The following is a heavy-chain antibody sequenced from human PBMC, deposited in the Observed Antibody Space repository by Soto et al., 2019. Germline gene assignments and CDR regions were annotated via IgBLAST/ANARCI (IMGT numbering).Heavy chain of an antibody. Sequence: QVQLVESGGGLVKPGGSLRLSCAASGFTFSDYYMSLIRQAPGKGLEWISYISLSSSYTNYAYSVKGRFTISKDNDKNSLYLQMNSLRAEATAVYYCARDNLRDYSGSYRRMSDAFDIWGQGTMFTVSS. CDR2: ISLSSSYT. V-gene: IGHV3-11*06. CDR1: GFTFSDYY. J-gene: IGHJ3*02. CDR3: ARDNLRDYSGSYRRMSDAFDI. D-gene: IGHD1-26*01.